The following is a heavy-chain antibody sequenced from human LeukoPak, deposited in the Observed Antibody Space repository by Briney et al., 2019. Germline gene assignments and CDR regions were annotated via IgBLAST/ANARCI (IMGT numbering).Heavy chain of an antibody. D-gene: IGHD2-2*01. CDR2: ISSSSSYI. J-gene: IGHJ4*02. CDR3: ARDMEGCSSTSCPHNY. V-gene: IGHV3-21*01. Sequence: GGSLRLSCAASGFTFSSYSMNWVRQAPGKGLEWVSSISSSSSYIYYADSVKGRFTISRDNAKNSLYLQMNSLRAEDTAVYYCARDMEGCSSTSCPHNYWGQGTLVTVSS. CDR1: GFTFSSYS.